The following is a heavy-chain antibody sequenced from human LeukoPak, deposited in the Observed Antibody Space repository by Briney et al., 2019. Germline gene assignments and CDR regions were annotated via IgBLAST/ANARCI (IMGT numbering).Heavy chain of an antibody. V-gene: IGHV1-2*02. D-gene: IGHD3-22*01. Sequence: ASVKVSCKTSGYTFTGYYLHWVRQAPGQGLEWMGWINPNSGGTNYAQKFQGRVTMTRDMSTSTVYMELSSLRSEDTAVYYCARDCSGYYPYYFDYWGQGTLVTVSS. CDR1: GYTFTGYY. CDR3: ARDCSGYYPYYFDY. CDR2: INPNSGGT. J-gene: IGHJ4*02.